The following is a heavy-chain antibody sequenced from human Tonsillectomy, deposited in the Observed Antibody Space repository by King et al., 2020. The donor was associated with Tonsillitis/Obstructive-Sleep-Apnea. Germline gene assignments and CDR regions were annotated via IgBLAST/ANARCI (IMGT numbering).Heavy chain of an antibody. Sequence: VTLKESGPVLVKPTETLTLTCTVSGFSLSNARMGVSWIRQPPGKALEWLAHIFSNDEKSYSTSMKSRLTISKDTSKSQVVLTMTNMDPVDTATYYCARMKKWLSLFNRKTDAFDIWGQGTMVTVSS. CDR2: IFSNDEK. CDR3: ARMKKWLSLFNRKTDAFDI. CDR1: GFSLSNARMG. D-gene: IGHD3-3*02. J-gene: IGHJ3*02. V-gene: IGHV2-26*01.